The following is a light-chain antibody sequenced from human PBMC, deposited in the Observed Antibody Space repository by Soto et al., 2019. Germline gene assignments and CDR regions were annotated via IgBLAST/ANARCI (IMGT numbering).Light chain of an antibody. J-gene: IGLJ1*01. CDR2: DVS. CDR3: CSYAGSYTLYV. Sequence: QSVLTQPRSVSGSSGQSVTISFTGTSSDVCGYKYVSWYQQHPGKAPKLMIYDVSRRPSGVPDRFSGSKSGNTASLTISGLQAEDEADYYCCSYAGSYTLYVFGTGTKVTVL. CDR1: SSDVCGYKY. V-gene: IGLV2-11*02.